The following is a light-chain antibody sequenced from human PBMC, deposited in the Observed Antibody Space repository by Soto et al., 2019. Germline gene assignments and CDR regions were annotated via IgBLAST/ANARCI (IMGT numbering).Light chain of an antibody. CDR3: QQYNNWPSVT. J-gene: IGKJ5*01. CDR1: QSVSSN. Sequence: SPATLSVSLGERATLSCRASQSVSSNLAWYQQKPGQAPRLLIYGASTRATGIPARFSGSGSGAEFTLTISSLQTEDFAVYYCQQYNNWPSVTFGQGTRLEIK. CDR2: GAS. V-gene: IGKV3-15*01.